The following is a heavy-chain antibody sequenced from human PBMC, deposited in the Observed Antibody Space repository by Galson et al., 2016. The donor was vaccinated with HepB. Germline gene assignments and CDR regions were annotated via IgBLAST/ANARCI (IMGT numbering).Heavy chain of an antibody. V-gene: IGHV5-10-1*01. CDR3: ARHTRNDWYIDL. Sequence: QSGAEVKKPGESLTISCKGSEYSFTDYWISWVRQMPGEGLEWVGRIHPRDSYTHNNPSFKGDVTISVDKSISTAYLQWTRLQASDTAIYFCARHTRNDWYIDLWGRGTLVIVSS. CDR2: IHPRDSYT. J-gene: IGHJ2*01. CDR1: EYSFTDYW. D-gene: IGHD1-1*01.